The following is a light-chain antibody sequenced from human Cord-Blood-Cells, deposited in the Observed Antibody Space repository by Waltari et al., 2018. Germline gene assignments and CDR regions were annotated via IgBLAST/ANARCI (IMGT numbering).Light chain of an antibody. V-gene: IGLV4-69*01. CDR2: LNSDGSH. J-gene: IGLJ3*02. CDR3: QTWGTGFWV. CDR1: SAHSSYA. Sequence: QLVLTQSPSASASLGASVNLTCPLRSAHSSYAIAWPQQQPEKGPRYLMKLNSDGSHSKGDGIPDRFSGSSSGAERYLTISSLQSEDEADYYCQTWGTGFWVFGGGTKLTVL.